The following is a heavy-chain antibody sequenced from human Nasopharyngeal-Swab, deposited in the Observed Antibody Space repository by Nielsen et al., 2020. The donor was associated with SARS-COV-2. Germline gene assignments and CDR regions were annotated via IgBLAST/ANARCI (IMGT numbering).Heavy chain of an antibody. J-gene: IGHJ5*02. V-gene: IGHV4-61*08. CDR1: GGAVTSGDYY. Sequence: SETLSLTCTVSGGAVTSGDYYWIWIRQSPGKGLEWIGYISYSGSTNYNPSLKSRVTMSIDTSKNQFSLNLSSVTAADTAVYYCARGRFSSSWYCFDPWGQGTLVTVSS. CDR3: ARGRFSSSWYCFDP. D-gene: IGHD6-13*01. CDR2: ISYSGST.